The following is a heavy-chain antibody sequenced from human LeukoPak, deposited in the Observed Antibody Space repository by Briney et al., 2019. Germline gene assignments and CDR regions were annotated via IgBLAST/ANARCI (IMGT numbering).Heavy chain of an antibody. CDR1: GYSFTSYW. CDR3: ARHSYDFWSGYHQDFDY. D-gene: IGHD3-3*01. CDR2: IYPGDSDT. J-gene: IGHJ4*02. Sequence: GESLKISCKGSGYSFTSYWIGWVRQMPGKGLEWMGIIYPGDSDTRYSPSFQGQVTISADKSISTACLQWSSLKASDTAMYYCARHSYDFWSGYHQDFDYWGQGTLVTVSS. V-gene: IGHV5-51*01.